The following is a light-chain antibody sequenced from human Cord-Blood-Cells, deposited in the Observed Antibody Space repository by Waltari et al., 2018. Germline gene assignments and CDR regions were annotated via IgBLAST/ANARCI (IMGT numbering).Light chain of an antibody. CDR2: GAS. CDR3: QQYNNWPPVT. V-gene: IGKV3-15*01. Sequence: EIVTTQSPATLSVSPGERATLSCRASQSVSSNLAWYQQKPGQAPRLLIYGASTRATCIPARFSGSVSGTEFTLTISSLQSEDFAVYYCQQYNNWPPVTFGQGTKLEIK. J-gene: IGKJ2*01. CDR1: QSVSSN.